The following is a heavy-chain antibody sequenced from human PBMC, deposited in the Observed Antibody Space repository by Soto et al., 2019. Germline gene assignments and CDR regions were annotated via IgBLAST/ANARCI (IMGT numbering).Heavy chain of an antibody. CDR2: IYYSGTA. J-gene: IGHJ5*02. CDR3: ASLGAYYQSLDP. D-gene: IGHD3-22*01. CDR1: GGSLSPNY. V-gene: IGHV4-59*08. Sequence: QVQLQESGPGLVKPSETLSLTCTVSGGSLSPNYWTWIRQPPGKGLEWIAYIYYSGTAPYNPSLNRVVAISLDMSKNQTSLTLSSVPAADTAVYYCASLGAYYQSLDPWGQGTLVTVSS.